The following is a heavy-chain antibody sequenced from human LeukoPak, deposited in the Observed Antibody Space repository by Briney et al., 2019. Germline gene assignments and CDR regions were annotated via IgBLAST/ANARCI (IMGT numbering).Heavy chain of an antibody. CDR1: GGSISSSSYY. CDR3: ARARVMITFGGVIAHYFDY. D-gene: IGHD3-16*02. Sequence: SETLSLTCTVSGGSISSSSYYWGWIRQPPGKGLEWIGSIYYSGSTYYNPSLKSRVTISVDTSKNQFSLKLSSVTAADTAVYYCARARVMITFGGVIAHYFDYWGQGTLVTVSS. J-gene: IGHJ4*02. V-gene: IGHV4-39*07. CDR2: IYYSGST.